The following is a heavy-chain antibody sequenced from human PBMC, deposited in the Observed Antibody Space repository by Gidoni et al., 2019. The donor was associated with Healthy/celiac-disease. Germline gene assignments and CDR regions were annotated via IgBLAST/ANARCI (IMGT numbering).Heavy chain of an antibody. CDR2: IYYSGST. CDR3: ARWYYDFWSGFYYFDY. Sequence: QVQLQESGPGLVKPSETLSLTCTVSGGSISCYYWSWIRQPPGKGLEWIGYIYYSGSTNYNPSLKSRVTISVDTSKNQFSLKLSSVTAADTAVYYCARWYYDFWSGFYYFDYWGQGTLVTVSS. V-gene: IGHV4-59*01. D-gene: IGHD3-3*01. J-gene: IGHJ4*02. CDR1: GGSISCYY.